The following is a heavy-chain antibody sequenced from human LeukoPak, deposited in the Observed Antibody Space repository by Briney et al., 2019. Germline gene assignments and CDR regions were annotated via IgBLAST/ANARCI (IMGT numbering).Heavy chain of an antibody. CDR1: GFNFSDYS. D-gene: IGHD3-3*01. J-gene: IGHJ4*02. Sequence: GGSLRLSCAASGFNFSDYSMTWVRQAPGKGLEWVSSVNGASDYIYYADSVKGRFTIARDNAKNSVYLEMNSLRADDTAVYYCARSARLMKGVVEVTALDNWGQRTLVTVSS. CDR3: ARSARLMKGVVEVTALDN. V-gene: IGHV3-21*01. CDR2: VNGASDYI.